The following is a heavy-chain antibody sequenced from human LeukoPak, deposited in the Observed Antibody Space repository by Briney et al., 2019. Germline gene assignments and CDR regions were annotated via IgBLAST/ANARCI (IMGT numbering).Heavy chain of an antibody. CDR1: RFTFSNYW. CDR3: ARAIAVTGGRGDY. V-gene: IGHV3-21*01. D-gene: IGHD6-19*01. CDR2: ISTRNTYI. J-gene: IGHJ4*02. Sequence: WGSLRLSCAASRFTFSNYWMSWVRQAPGRGLEWGSSISTRNTYIYYADSVKGRFTISRDNANNSLFLQMNNLTAADTAVYYCARAIAVTGGRGDYWGQGTLVTVSS.